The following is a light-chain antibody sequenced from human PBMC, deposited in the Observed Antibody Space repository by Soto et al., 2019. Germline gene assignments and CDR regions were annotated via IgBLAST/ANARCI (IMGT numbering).Light chain of an antibody. V-gene: IGLV1-40*01. CDR2: DNI. CDR3: QSYDSGLSGLV. Sequence: QSVLTQPPSVSGAPGQRITISCAGSASNIGAGYDVHWYQQLPGTAPKLLIYDNINRPSGVPDRVSGSKSGTSASLAITGLQTEDEADYYCQSYDSGLSGLVFGGGTKLTVL. J-gene: IGLJ2*01. CDR1: ASNIGAGYD.